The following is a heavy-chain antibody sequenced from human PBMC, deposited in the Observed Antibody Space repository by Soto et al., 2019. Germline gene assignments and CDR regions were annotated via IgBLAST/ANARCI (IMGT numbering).Heavy chain of an antibody. CDR1: GFSLSTSGVG. V-gene: IGHV2-5*02. J-gene: IGHJ6*02. CDR2: IYWDDDK. CDR3: ARQYSSSWCYYYGMDV. D-gene: IGHD6-13*01. Sequence: QITLKESGPTLVKPTQTLTLTCTFSGFSLSTSGVGVGWIRQPPGKALEWLALIYWDDDKRHSPSLKSRLTITNDPSTNQVVLTMTNMDPVDTATYYCARQYSSSWCYYYGMDVWGQGTTVTVSS.